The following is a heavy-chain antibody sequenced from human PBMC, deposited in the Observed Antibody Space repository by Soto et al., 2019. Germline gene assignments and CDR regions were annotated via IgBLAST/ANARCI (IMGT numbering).Heavy chain of an antibody. J-gene: IGHJ3*02. CDR3: ARLGGSYGARAFDI. CDR1: GGSISSSSYY. D-gene: IGHD1-26*01. V-gene: IGHV4-39*01. Sequence: PSETLSLTCTVSGGSISSSSYYWGWIRQPPGKGLEWIGSIYYSGSTYYNPSLKSRVTISVDTSKNQFSLKLSSVTAADTAVYYCARLGGSYGARAFDIWGQGTMVTVSS. CDR2: IYYSGST.